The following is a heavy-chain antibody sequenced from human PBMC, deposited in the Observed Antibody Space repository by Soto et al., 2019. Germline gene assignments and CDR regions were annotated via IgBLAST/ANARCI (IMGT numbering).Heavy chain of an antibody. V-gene: IGHV3-30*18. D-gene: IGHD3-3*01. CDR2: ISYDGSNK. CDR3: AKDHALTYDFWSGYPRGWFDP. Sequence: GGSLRLSCAASGFTFSSYGMHWVRQAPGKGLEWVAVISYDGSNKYYADSVKGRFTISRDNSKNTLYLQMNSLRAEDTAVYYCAKDHALTYDFWSGYPRGWFDPWGQGTLVTVSS. J-gene: IGHJ5*02. CDR1: GFTFSSYG.